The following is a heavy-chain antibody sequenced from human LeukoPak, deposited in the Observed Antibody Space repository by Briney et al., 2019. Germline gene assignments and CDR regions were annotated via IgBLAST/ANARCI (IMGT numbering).Heavy chain of an antibody. CDR1: GGSLSSYY. D-gene: IGHD3-10*01. Sequence: SETLSLTCTVSGGSLSSYYWSWIRQPPGKGLEWIGHIYYSGSTNYNPSLKSRVTISVDTSKNQFSLKLSSVTAADTAVYYCARETSQTGAHYTDVWGKGTAVTISS. V-gene: IGHV4-59*01. CDR3: ARETSQTGAHYTDV. CDR2: IYYSGST. J-gene: IGHJ6*03.